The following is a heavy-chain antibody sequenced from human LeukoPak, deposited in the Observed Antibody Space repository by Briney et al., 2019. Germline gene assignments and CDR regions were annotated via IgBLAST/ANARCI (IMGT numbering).Heavy chain of an antibody. CDR2: INHSGST. V-gene: IGHV4-34*01. CDR1: GGSFSGYY. Sequence: SETLSLTCAVYGGSFSGYYWSWIRQPPGKGLEWIGEINHSGSTNYNPSLKSRVTISVDTSKNQFSLKLSSVTAADTAVYYCARLLRQYYYGSGSYNYYYYYMDVWGKGTTVTISS. J-gene: IGHJ6*03. D-gene: IGHD3-10*01. CDR3: ARLLRQYYYGSGSYNYYYYYMDV.